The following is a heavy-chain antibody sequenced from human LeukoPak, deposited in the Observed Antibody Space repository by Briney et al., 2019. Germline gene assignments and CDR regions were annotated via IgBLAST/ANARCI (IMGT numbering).Heavy chain of an antibody. D-gene: IGHD5-12*01. V-gene: IGHV4-59*01. CDR3: ARESGYDRDFDY. J-gene: IGHJ4*02. CDR2: IYYSGST. CDR1: GVSISSYY. Sequence: SETLSLTCTVSGVSISSYYWSWIRQPPGKGLEWIGYIYYSGSTNYNPSLKSRVTISVDTSKNRFSLKLSSVTAADTAVYYCARESGYDRDFDYWGQGTLVTVSS.